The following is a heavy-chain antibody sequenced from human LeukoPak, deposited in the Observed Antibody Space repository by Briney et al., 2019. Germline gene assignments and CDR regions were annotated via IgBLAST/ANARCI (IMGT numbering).Heavy chain of an antibody. D-gene: IGHD3-22*01. V-gene: IGHV2-5*01. CDR1: GFSRSTRGVG. CDR3: AHRLRRTSVVVFDY. CDR2: IYWNDDK. Sequence: SGPTLVHPTQPLTLTCTFSGFSRSTRGVGVGWIRQPPAKALEWLALIYWNDDKRYSPSLKSRLTITKDTSKNQVVLTMTNMDPVDTATYYCAHRLRRTSVVVFDYWGQGTLVTVSS. J-gene: IGHJ4*02.